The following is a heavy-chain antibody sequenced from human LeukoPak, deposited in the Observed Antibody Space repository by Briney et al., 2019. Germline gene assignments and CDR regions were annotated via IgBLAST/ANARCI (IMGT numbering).Heavy chain of an antibody. Sequence: PGRSLRLSCAASGFTFDDYAMHWVRQAPGKGLEWVSGISWNSGSIRYADSVKGRFTISRDNAKNSLYLQMNSLRAEDTALYYCAKDMSTCSSTSCYTFDYWGQGTLVTVSS. CDR3: AKDMSTCSSTSCYTFDY. CDR1: GFTFDDYA. J-gene: IGHJ4*02. D-gene: IGHD2-2*02. V-gene: IGHV3-9*01. CDR2: ISWNSGSI.